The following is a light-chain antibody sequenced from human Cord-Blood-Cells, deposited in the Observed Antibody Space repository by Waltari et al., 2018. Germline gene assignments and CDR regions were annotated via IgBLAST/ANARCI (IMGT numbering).Light chain of an antibody. CDR2: EVS. J-gene: IGLJ1*01. CDR3: SSYAGSNSYV. CDR1: SRVVGGYNY. V-gene: IGLV2-8*01. Sequence: QSALTHPPSASGSPGQSVTIPCTGTSRVVGGYNYVSWYQQHPGKAPKLMIYEVSKRPSGVPDRFSGSKSGNTASLTVSGLQAEDEADYYCSSYAGSNSYVFGTGTKVTVL.